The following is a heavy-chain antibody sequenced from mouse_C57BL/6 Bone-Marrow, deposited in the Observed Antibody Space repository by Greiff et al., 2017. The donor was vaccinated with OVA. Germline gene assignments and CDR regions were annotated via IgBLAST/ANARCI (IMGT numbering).Heavy chain of an antibody. D-gene: IGHD1-1*01. Sequence: VKLQESGPGLVQPSQSLSITCTVSGFSLTSYGVHWVRQSPGKGLEWLGVIWSGGSTDYNAAFISRLSISKDNSKSQVFFKMNSLQADDTAIYYCARTQIYYYGPWYFDVWGTGTTVTVSS. J-gene: IGHJ1*03. CDR3: ARTQIYYYGPWYFDV. CDR2: IWSGGST. V-gene: IGHV2-2*01. CDR1: GFSLTSYG.